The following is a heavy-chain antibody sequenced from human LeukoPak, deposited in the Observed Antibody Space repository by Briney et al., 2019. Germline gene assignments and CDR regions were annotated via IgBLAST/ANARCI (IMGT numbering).Heavy chain of an antibody. CDR2: TYYRSKWYN. D-gene: IGHD3-16*02. CDR1: GDSVSSNSAA. Sequence: SQTLSLTCAISGDSVSSNSAAWNWIRQSPSRGLEWLGRTYYRSKWYNDYAVSVKSRITINPDTSKNQFSLQLNSVTPEDTAVYYCARENDYVWGSYRQTHYFDYWGQETLVTVSS. CDR3: ARENDYVWGSYRQTHYFDY. V-gene: IGHV6-1*01. J-gene: IGHJ4*02.